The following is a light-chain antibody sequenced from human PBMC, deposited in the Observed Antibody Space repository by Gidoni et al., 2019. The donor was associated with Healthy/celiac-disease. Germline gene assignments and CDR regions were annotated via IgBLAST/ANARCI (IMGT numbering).Light chain of an antibody. V-gene: IGKV3-20*01. J-gene: IGKJ1*01. CDR3: QQYGSSPWT. CDR2: GAS. Sequence: VLTQSPGTLSLSPGDRANLSCRASQSVSSSYLAWYQQKPGQAPRLLIYGASSRATGIPDRFSGSGSGTDFTLTISRLEPEDVAVYYCQQYGSSPWTFGQGTKVEIK. CDR1: QSVSSSY.